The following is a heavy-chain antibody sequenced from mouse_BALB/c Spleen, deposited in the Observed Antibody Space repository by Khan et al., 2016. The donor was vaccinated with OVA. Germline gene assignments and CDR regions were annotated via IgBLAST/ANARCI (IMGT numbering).Heavy chain of an antibody. CDR2: ISSGSSTI. CDR3: ARGYYGSSYGDAMDY. CDR1: GFTFSSFG. J-gene: IGHJ4*01. V-gene: IGHV5-17*02. D-gene: IGHD1-1*01. Sequence: EVELVESGGGLVQPGGSRKLSCAASGFTFSSFGMHWVRQAPEKGLEWVAYISSGSSTIYYADTVKGRFTISRDNPKNTLFLQMTSLRSEDTAMYCCARGYYGSSYGDAMDYWGQGTSVTVSS.